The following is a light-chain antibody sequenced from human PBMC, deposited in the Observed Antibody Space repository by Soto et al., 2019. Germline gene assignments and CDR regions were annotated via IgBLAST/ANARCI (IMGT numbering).Light chain of an antibody. J-gene: IGLJ1*01. CDR1: SSNLGAGYD. CDR2: DNS. V-gene: IGLV1-40*01. Sequence: QSVLTQPPSVSGAPGQTVTISCTGSSSNLGAGYDVHWYQQLPGTAPKLFIYDNSNRTSGVPDRVSGSKSGTSASLAITGLQAEDEADYYCQSYDSRVSNSYVFGTGTKVTVL. CDR3: QSYDSRVSNSYV.